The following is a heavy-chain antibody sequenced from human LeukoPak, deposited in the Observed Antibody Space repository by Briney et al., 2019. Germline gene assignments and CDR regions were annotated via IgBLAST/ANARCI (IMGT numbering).Heavy chain of an antibody. CDR2: ISWNSGSI. Sequence: LPGGSLRLSCAASGFTFDDYAMHWVRQAPGKGLEWVSGISWNSGSIGYADSVKGRFTISRDNAKNSLYLQMNSLRAEDTALYYCAKGPGMATVKRYLDYWGQGTLVTVSS. CDR1: GFTFDDYA. D-gene: IGHD5-24*01. CDR3: AKGPGMATVKRYLDY. V-gene: IGHV3-9*01. J-gene: IGHJ4*02.